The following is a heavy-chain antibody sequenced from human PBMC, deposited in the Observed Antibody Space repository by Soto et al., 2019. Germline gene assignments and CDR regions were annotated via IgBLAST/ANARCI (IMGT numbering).Heavy chain of an antibody. D-gene: IGHD2-2*01. CDR1: GFTFSDAW. J-gene: IGHJ3*02. Sequence: EVQMVESGGGLVKPGGSLRLSCAASGFTFSDAWMNWVRQAPGKGLEWVGRVKSKTDGWTTDYATPVKGRFSISRDDSKNTLFLQMNSLKTEDTAVYFCAKELYCASSTCPFAFDIWGQGTMVTVSS. CDR3: AKELYCASSTCPFAFDI. V-gene: IGHV3-15*01. CDR2: VKSKTDGWTT.